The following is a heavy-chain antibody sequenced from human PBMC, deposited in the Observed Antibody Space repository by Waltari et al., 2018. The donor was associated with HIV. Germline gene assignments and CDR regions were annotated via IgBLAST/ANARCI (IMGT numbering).Heavy chain of an antibody. CDR3: ARDRSNSDY. V-gene: IGHV1-18*01. D-gene: IGHD1-26*01. Sequence: VQLVQSGAEVKKPGASVKVSCKASGYPFDGYGISWVRQAPGQGLEWMGWINCYNGDTNFAQNFQGRVTMTTDKSTATAYMDLRSLRSDDTAVYYCARDRSNSDYWGQGTLVTVSS. J-gene: IGHJ4*02. CDR1: GYPFDGYG. CDR2: INCYNGDT.